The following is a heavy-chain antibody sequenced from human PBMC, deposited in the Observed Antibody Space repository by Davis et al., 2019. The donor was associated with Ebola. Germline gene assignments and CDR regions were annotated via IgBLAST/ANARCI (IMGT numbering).Heavy chain of an antibody. Sequence: GESLKISCAASGFTFSNAWMNWVRQAPGKGLEWVSRIKSKTDGGTTDYAAPVKGRFTISRDDSKNTLYLQMNSLKTEDTAVYYCTTDRRRFLRSMDVWGQGTTVTVSS. CDR3: TTDRRRFLRSMDV. V-gene: IGHV3-15*07. J-gene: IGHJ6*02. D-gene: IGHD3-3*01. CDR1: GFTFSNAW. CDR2: IKSKTDGGTT.